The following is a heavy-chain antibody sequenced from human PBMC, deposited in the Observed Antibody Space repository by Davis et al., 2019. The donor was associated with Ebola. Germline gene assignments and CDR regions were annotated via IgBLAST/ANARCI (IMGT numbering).Heavy chain of an antibody. V-gene: IGHV5-51*01. Sequence: GGSLRLSCKGSGHSFTRYWIGWVRQMPGKGLEWMGIIFTGDSDTRYRPSFRGQVTISADKSFKTAFLQWSSLKASDTARYYCATLRRTITGMDDGFDIWGQGTMVTVSS. J-gene: IGHJ3*02. CDR2: IFTGDSDT. D-gene: IGHD1-20*01. CDR3: ATLRRTITGMDDGFDI. CDR1: GHSFTRYW.